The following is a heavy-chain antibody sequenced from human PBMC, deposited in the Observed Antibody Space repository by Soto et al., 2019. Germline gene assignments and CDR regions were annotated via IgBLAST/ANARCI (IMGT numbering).Heavy chain of an antibody. Sequence: ESVGGVVQPGRSLRLSCAASGFTFSSYAMHWVRQAPGKGLEWVAVISYDGSNKYYADSVKGRFTISRDNSKNTLYLQMNSLRAEDTAVYYCARDSPRFLEWLFYAFDIWGQGTMVTVSS. J-gene: IGHJ3*02. V-gene: IGHV3-30-3*01. CDR3: ARDSPRFLEWLFYAFDI. CDR2: ISYDGSNK. D-gene: IGHD3-3*01. CDR1: GFTFSSYA.